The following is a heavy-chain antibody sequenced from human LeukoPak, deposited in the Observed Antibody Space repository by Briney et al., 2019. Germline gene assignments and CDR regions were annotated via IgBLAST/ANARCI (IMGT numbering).Heavy chain of an antibody. CDR2: ISYDGSNK. D-gene: IGHD6-6*01. Sequence: GGSLRLSCAASGFTFSSYAMHWVRQAPGKGLEWVAVISYDGSNKYYADSVKGRFTISRDNSKNTLYLQMNSLRAEDTAVYYCAKVGWYSSSYYFDYWGQGTLVTVSS. CDR3: AKVGWYSSSYYFDY. CDR1: GFTFSSYA. J-gene: IGHJ4*02. V-gene: IGHV3-30-3*01.